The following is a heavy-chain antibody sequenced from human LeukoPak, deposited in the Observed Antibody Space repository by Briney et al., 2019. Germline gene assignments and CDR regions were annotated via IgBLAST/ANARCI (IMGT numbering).Heavy chain of an antibody. V-gene: IGHV3-21*01. D-gene: IGHD2-15*01. CDR2: ISSSSSYI. J-gene: IGHJ6*03. Sequence: GGSLRLSCAASGFTFSSYSMNWVRQAPGKGLEWVSSISSSSSYIYYADSVEGRFTISRDNAKNSLYLQMNSLRAEDTAVYYCARDKDVVVVAARYMDVWGKGTTVTISS. CDR1: GFTFSSYS. CDR3: ARDKDVVVVAARYMDV.